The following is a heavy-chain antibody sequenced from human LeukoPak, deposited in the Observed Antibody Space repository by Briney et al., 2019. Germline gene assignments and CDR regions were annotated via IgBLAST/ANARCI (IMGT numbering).Heavy chain of an antibody. CDR2: IYYSGST. J-gene: IGHJ2*01. D-gene: IGHD4-17*01. V-gene: IGHV4-59*01. CDR3: ARVRRGDYGDYWYFDL. Sequence: PSETLSLTCTVSGGSLSSDYWSWIRQPPGKGLEWIGYIYYSGSTNYNPSLKSRVTISVDTSKNQFSLKLSSVTAADTAVYYCARVRRGDYGDYWYFDLWGRGTLVTVSS. CDR1: GGSLSSDY.